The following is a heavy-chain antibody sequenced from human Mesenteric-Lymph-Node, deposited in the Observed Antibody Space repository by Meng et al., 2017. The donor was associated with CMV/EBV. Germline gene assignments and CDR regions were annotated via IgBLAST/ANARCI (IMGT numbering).Heavy chain of an antibody. V-gene: IGHV4-4*02. D-gene: IGHD6-19*01. Sequence: CAVSGGSSSSSNWWSWVRQPPGKGLEWIGEIYHSGSTNYNPSLKSRVTISVDKSKNQFSLKLSSVTAADTAVYYCARDPTVAGPRFDYWGQGTLVTVSS. CDR2: IYHSGST. CDR3: ARDPTVAGPRFDY. J-gene: IGHJ4*02. CDR1: GGSSSSSNW.